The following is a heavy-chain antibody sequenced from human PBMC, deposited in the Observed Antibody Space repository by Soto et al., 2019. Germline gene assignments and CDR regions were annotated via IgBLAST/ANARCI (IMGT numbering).Heavy chain of an antibody. J-gene: IGHJ4*02. CDR3: ARLYSGYGISRDY. CDR2: IYYSGST. D-gene: IGHD5-12*01. CDR1: GGSISSYY. V-gene: IGHV4-59*01. Sequence: SETLSLTCTVSGGSISSYYWSWIRQPPGKGLEWIGYIYYSGSTNYHPSLKSRVTISVDTSKNQFSRKLSSVTAADTAVYYCARLYSGYGISRDYWGQGTLVTVSS.